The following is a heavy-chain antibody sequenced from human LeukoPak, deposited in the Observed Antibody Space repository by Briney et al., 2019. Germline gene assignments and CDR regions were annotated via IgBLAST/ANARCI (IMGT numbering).Heavy chain of an antibody. CDR2: IWYDGSNK. V-gene: IGHV3-33*01. Sequence: RKLSCAASGFTVSSYGMHWVRQAPSKGLEWVAVIWYDGSNKYYADSVKGRFTISRDNSKNTLYLQMNSLRAEDTAVYYCARSPSSPNYYGSGIPGGYYYYYMDVWGKGTTVTVSS. CDR1: GFTVSSYG. D-gene: IGHD3-10*01. CDR3: ARSPSSPNYYGSGIPGGYYYYYMDV. J-gene: IGHJ6*03.